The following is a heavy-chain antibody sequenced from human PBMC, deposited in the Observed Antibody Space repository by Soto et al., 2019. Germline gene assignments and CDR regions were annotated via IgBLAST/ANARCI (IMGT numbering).Heavy chain of an antibody. D-gene: IGHD5-12*01. Sequence: QLQESGPGLVKPSGTLSLTCGVSGGSISTYHWWSWVRQAPGKGLEWIGEIYVDGKMTNYNPFLMSRAIISIDRSKDQISLKVNSVTAADTAVYYCATGGPLGYCLPYWGQGALVTVSS. CDR1: GGSISTYHW. V-gene: IGHV4-4*02. J-gene: IGHJ4*02. CDR2: IYVDGKMT. CDR3: ATGGPLGYCLPY.